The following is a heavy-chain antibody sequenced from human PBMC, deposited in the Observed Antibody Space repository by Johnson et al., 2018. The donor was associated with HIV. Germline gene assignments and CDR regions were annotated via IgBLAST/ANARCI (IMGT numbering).Heavy chain of an antibody. CDR2: ISFQSGTI. Sequence: VHLVESGGGLVQPGRSLRLSCAASGFSFDAYGMHWVRQPPGKGLEWVAGISFQSGTIGYADSVKGRFTISRDNAKNSLYLQLNSLRPEDTALYYCVKEDSSGYYYGMGAFDFWGQGTMVTVSS. CDR1: GFSFDAYG. V-gene: IGHV3-9*01. D-gene: IGHD3-22*01. J-gene: IGHJ3*01. CDR3: VKEDSSGYYYGMGAFDF.